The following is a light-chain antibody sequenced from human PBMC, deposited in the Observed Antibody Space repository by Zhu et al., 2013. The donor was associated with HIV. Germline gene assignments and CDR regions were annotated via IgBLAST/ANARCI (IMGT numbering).Light chain of an antibody. J-gene: IGKJ1*01. CDR1: QSVGTW. V-gene: IGKV1-5*01. CDR3: QQSYSTPGT. Sequence: GDRVTITCRASQSVGTWLAWYQQRPGKAPKLLIYDASSLQSGVSSRFSGSGSGTEFTLTVSSLQPDDFATYYCQQSYSTPGTFGQGTKVEIK. CDR2: DAS.